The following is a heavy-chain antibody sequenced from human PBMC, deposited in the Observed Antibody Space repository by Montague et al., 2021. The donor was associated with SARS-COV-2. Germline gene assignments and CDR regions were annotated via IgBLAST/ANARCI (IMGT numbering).Heavy chain of an antibody. CDR1: GGSISSGSYY. J-gene: IGHJ4*02. D-gene: IGHD5-12*01. V-gene: IGHV4-61*02. Sequence: TLSLTCTVSGGSISSGSYYWSWIRQPAGKGLEWIRRIYTSGTTDYSFSLKSRVTISVDTSKNQFSLKLASVTAADTAVYYCARAHSGSWAHLDNWGQGSLVTVSS. CDR2: IYTSGTT. CDR3: ARAHSGSWAHLDN.